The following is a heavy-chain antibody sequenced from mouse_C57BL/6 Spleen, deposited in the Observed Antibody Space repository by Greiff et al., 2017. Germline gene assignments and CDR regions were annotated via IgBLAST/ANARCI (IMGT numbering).Heavy chain of an antibody. D-gene: IGHD2-1*01. V-gene: IGHV2-6-1*01. Sequence: QVQLKESGPGLVAPSQSLSITCTVSGFSLTSYGVHWVRQPPGKGLEWLVVIWSDGSTTYNSALKSRLSISKDNSKSQVFLKMNSLQTDDTAMYYCARQRGGNYRYAMGYCGQGTSVTVSS. CDR2: IWSDGST. CDR1: GFSLTSYG. J-gene: IGHJ4*01. CDR3: ARQRGGNYRYAMGY.